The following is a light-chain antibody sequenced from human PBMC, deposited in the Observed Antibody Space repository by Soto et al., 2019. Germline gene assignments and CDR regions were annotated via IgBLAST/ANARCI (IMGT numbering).Light chain of an antibody. CDR1: SSNIGAGVD. V-gene: IGLV1-40*01. Sequence: QSVLTQPPSVSGAPGQRVTISCTGNSSNIGAGVDVHWYQQLPGTAPKLLIYDNSNRPSGVPDRFSGSKSGTSASLAITVLQAEDGTDYYCQSYDSRLSAVVVGGGTKLTVL. CDR3: QSYDSRLSAVV. J-gene: IGLJ2*01. CDR2: DNS.